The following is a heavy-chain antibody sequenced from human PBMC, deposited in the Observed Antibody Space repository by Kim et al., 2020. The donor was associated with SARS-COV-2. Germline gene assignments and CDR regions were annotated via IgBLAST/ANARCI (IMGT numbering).Heavy chain of an antibody. CDR1: GGSINSYY. V-gene: IGHV4-59*01. D-gene: IGHD2-2*01. J-gene: IGHJ5*02. Sequence: SETLSLTCIVSGGSINSYYWSWIRQPPGKGLEWIGCIFYNGTTNYNPSLKSRVSISVDRSKNQFSLNLNSVTAADTAVYFCARDSYSISRGVNWFDPWGQGILVSVSS. CDR2: IFYNGTT. CDR3: ARDSYSISRGVNWFDP.